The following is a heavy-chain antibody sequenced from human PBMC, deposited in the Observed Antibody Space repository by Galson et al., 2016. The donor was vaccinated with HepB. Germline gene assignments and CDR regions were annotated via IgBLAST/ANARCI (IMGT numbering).Heavy chain of an antibody. CDR2: ISYDGDHQ. J-gene: IGHJ4*02. Sequence: SLRLSCAVSGFTFDNYGMHWVRQSPGKGLEWLALISYDGDHQFYADSVKGRFIISRDNSKNSLFLQMNSLRAEDTAVYYCATGVTPDFWGRGALVTVSS. CDR3: ATGVTPDF. D-gene: IGHD2-21*02. V-gene: IGHV3-30*03. CDR1: GFTFDNYG.